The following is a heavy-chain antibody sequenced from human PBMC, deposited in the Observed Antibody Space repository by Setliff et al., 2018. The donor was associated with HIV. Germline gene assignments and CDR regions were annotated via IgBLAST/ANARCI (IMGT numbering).Heavy chain of an antibody. D-gene: IGHD3-3*01. CDR1: GFIVTDNW. Sequence: GGSLRLFCAVSGFIVTDNWMAWARQAPGKGLEWVGHIFSQTHGGAISYVEPVKGRFTISRDESGNILYLEMNNVNTEDTAVYYCTGSFLGFWGQGTLVTVSS. V-gene: IGHV3-15*06. J-gene: IGHJ4*02. CDR3: TGSFLGF. CDR2: IFSQTHGGAI.